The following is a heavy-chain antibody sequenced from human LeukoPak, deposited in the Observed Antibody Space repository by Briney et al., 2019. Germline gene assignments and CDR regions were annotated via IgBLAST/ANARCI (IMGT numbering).Heavy chain of an antibody. J-gene: IGHJ3*02. D-gene: IGHD6-19*01. Sequence: PSETLSLTCTVSGGSISSYYWSWIRQPPGKGLEWIGYIYYSGSTNYNPSLKSRVTISVDTSKNQFSLKLSSVTAADTAVYYCARDRGAVAGFDAFDIWGQGTMVIVSS. V-gene: IGHV4-59*01. CDR1: GGSISSYY. CDR2: IYYSGST. CDR3: ARDRGAVAGFDAFDI.